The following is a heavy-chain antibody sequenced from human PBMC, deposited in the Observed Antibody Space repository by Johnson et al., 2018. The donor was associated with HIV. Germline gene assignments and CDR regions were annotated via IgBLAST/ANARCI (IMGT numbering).Heavy chain of an antibody. D-gene: IGHD3-22*01. Sequence: QVQLVESGGGLVQPGGSLRLSCAASGFTVSSNYMSWVRQAPGKGLEWVAVISYDGHNEYYADSVKGRFTISRDNAKNSLYLQMNSLRAEDTAVYYCAIPDSSAWDSSGYYHGEAFDIWGQGTMVTVSS. J-gene: IGHJ3*02. CDR1: GFTVSSNY. CDR2: ISYDGHNE. CDR3: AIPDSSAWDSSGYYHGEAFDI. V-gene: IGHV3-30*03.